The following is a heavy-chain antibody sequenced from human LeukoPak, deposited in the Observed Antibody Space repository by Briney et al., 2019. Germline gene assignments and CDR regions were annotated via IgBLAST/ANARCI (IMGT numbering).Heavy chain of an antibody. V-gene: IGHV3-21*01. J-gene: IGHJ3*02. Sequence: GGSLRLSCAASGFTFSSYSMNWVRQAPGKGLEWVSSISSSSSCIYYADSVKGRFTISRDNAKNSLYLQMNSLRAEDTAVYYCARDRGDYEGAFDIWGQGTMVTVSS. CDR2: ISSSSSCI. CDR3: ARDRGDYEGAFDI. D-gene: IGHD4-17*01. CDR1: GFTFSSYS.